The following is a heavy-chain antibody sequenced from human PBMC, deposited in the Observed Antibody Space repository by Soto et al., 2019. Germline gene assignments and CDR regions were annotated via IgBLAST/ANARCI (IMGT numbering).Heavy chain of an antibody. CDR1: GCSISSYY. V-gene: IGHV4-59*01. CDR2: IYYSGST. J-gene: IGHJ6*03. D-gene: IGHD1-1*01. CDR3: ARAVGTYYYYYMDV. Sequence: QVQLQESGPGLVKPSETLSLTCTVSGCSISSYYWSWIRQPPGKGLEWIGYIYYSGSTNYNPSLKSRVTISVDTSKNQFSLKLSSVTAADTAVYYCARAVGTYYYYYMDVWGKGTTVTVSS.